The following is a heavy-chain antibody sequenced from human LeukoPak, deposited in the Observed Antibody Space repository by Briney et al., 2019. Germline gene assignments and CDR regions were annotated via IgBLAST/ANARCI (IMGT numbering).Heavy chain of an antibody. CDR1: GFTFSSYS. Sequence: GGSLRLPCAASGFTFSSYSMNWVRQAPGKGLEWVSSISSSSSYIYYADSVKGRFTISRDNAKNSLYLQMNSLRAEDTAVYYCARGRIGQQLGYYFDYWGQGTLVTVSS. J-gene: IGHJ4*02. CDR3: ARGRIGQQLGYYFDY. D-gene: IGHD6-13*01. V-gene: IGHV3-21*01. CDR2: ISSSSSYI.